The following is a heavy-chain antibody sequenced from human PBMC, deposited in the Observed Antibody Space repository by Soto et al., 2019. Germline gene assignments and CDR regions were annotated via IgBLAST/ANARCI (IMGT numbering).Heavy chain of an antibody. Sequence: PGGSLRLSCAASGFTFSSYAMHWVRQAPGKGLEWVAVISYDGSNKYYADSVKGRFTISRDNSKNTLYLQMNSLRAEDTAVYYCARDNYKYDSSGYPRSPYYYYGMDVWGQGTTVTVSS. V-gene: IGHV3-30-3*01. CDR1: GFTFSSYA. D-gene: IGHD3-22*01. CDR3: ARDNYKYDSSGYPRSPYYYYGMDV. J-gene: IGHJ6*02. CDR2: ISYDGSNK.